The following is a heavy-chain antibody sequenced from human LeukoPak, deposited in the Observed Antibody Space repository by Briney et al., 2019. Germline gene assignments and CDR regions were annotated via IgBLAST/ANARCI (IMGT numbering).Heavy chain of an antibody. D-gene: IGHD3-22*01. CDR2: IYTRGSP. Sequence: PSESLSLTCSVAGRSISRYYRSWVRQPAGKGLEWIGCIYTRGSPNYNPTSKSRVTMSVDTSQNQFSLKLSSVTAADTAMYYCARSMYYYYSSGPTHYYYYYMDVWGKGITVTISS. J-gene: IGHJ6*03. CDR1: GRSISRYY. CDR3: ARSMYYYYSSGPTHYYYYYMDV. V-gene: IGHV4-4*07.